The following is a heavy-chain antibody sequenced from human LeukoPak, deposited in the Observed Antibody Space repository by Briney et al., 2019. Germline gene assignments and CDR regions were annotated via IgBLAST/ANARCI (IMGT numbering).Heavy chain of an antibody. D-gene: IGHD3-9*01. Sequence: PGRSLRLSCAASGFTFSSYGMHWVRQAPGKGLEWVAVISYDGSNKYYADSVKGRFTISRDNSKNTLYLQMNSLRAEDTAVYYCAKGHYDILTGYYSYWGQGTLVTVSS. CDR2: ISYDGSNK. V-gene: IGHV3-30*18. J-gene: IGHJ4*02. CDR3: AKGHYDILTGYYSY. CDR1: GFTFSSYG.